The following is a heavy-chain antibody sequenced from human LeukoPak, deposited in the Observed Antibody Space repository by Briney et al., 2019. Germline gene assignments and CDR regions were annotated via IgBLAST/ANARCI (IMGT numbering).Heavy chain of an antibody. CDR1: GGSISSNSYY. V-gene: IGHV4-39*01. Sequence: PSETLSLTCTVSGGSISSNSYYWGWIRQPPGKGLEWIGNIYYTGRTYYSPSLKSRVTMSVDTSKNQFSLKLNSVTVADTAVYYCASPASSGNYAYWGQGTLVTVSP. CDR3: ASPASSGNYAY. D-gene: IGHD1-26*01. J-gene: IGHJ4*02. CDR2: IYYTGRT.